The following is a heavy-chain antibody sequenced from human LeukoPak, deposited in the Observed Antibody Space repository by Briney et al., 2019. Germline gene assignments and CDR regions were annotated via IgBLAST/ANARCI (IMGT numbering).Heavy chain of an antibody. Sequence: ASVKVSCKASGYTFTSYDINWVRQATGQGLEWMGWMNPNSGNTGYAQKFQGRVTITRNTSISTAYMELSSLRSEDTAVYYCARGGLVGKEVDYWGQGTLVTVSS. J-gene: IGHJ4*02. D-gene: IGHD2-15*01. CDR3: ARGGLVGKEVDY. CDR2: MNPNSGNT. V-gene: IGHV1-8*03. CDR1: GYTFTSYD.